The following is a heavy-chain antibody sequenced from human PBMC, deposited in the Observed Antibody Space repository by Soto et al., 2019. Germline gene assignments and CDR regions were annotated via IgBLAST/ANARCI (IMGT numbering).Heavy chain of an antibody. CDR2: IYYSGST. Sequence: PXETLSISCTASGGSISSGCYYWSWIRQHPGKVLEWIVYIYYSGSTYYNPSLKSRVTISVDTSKNQFSLKLSSVTDADTAVYYCARDTYPLNYYDSSGYYYRGAFDLWGQGTMVTVSS. CDR1: GGSISSGCYY. V-gene: IGHV4-31*03. J-gene: IGHJ3*01. D-gene: IGHD3-22*01. CDR3: ARDTYPLNYYDSSGYYYRGAFDL.